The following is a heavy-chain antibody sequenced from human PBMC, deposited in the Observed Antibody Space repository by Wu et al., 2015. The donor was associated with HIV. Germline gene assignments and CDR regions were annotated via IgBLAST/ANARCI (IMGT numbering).Heavy chain of an antibody. J-gene: IGHJ4*03. V-gene: IGHV1-18*01. CDR3: ARDIKYDFDTSGYLTFDF. CDR2: ISAYDGKT. D-gene: IGHD3-22*01. CDR1: GYTFNNHG. Sequence: QVQLVQSGAEVKKPGTSVKVSCKTSGYTFNNHGISWVRQAPGQGLEWLGWISAYDGKTNYGRKFEGRVTMTTETSTTTAYMELRNLRSDDTGVYFCARDIKYDFDTSGYLTFDFVGPGSLVTVSS.